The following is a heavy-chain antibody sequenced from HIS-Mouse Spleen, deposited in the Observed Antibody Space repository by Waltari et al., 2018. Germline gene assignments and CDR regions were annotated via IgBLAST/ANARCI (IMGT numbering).Heavy chain of an antibody. CDR1: GGSCSGYY. Sequence: QVQLQQWGAGLLKPSETLSLTCAVDGGSCSGYYCGWLRPPPGKGLEWSGEINHSGTPNYTPSLKSRVTISVDTSKNQFSLKLRSVTAADTAEYYCARGRLPTFPFDLWGRGTLVTVSS. D-gene: IGHD3-16*01. V-gene: IGHV4-34*01. CDR2: INHSGTP. J-gene: IGHJ2*01. CDR3: ARGRLPTFPFDL.